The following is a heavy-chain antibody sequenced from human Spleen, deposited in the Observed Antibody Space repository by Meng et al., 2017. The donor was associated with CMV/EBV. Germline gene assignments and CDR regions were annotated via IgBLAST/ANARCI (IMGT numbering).Heavy chain of an antibody. CDR1: GGSFSGYY. CDR3: AVSGYCSGGSCYWDY. V-gene: IGHV4-34*01. CDR2: IYYSGST. D-gene: IGHD2-15*01. J-gene: IGHJ4*02. Sequence: QVQLQQWGAGLLKPSETLSLTCAVYGGSFSGYYWSWIRQPPGKGLEWIGYIYYSGSTYYNPSLKSRVTISVDTSKNQFSLKLSSVTAADTAVYYCAVSGYCSGGSCYWDYWGQGTLVTVSS.